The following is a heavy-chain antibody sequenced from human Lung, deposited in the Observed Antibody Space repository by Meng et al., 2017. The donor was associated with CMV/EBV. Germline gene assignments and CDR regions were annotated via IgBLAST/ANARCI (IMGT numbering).Heavy chain of an antibody. D-gene: IGHD3-22*01. CDR1: GFTFSSYA. J-gene: IGHJ4*02. V-gene: IGHV3-30*04. CDR3: ARDDDSSGYYPY. Sequence: GGSLRLXCAASGFTFSSYAMHWVRQAPGKGLEWVAVISYDGSNKYYADSVKGRFTISRDNSKNTLYLQMNSLRAEDTAVYYCARDDDSSGYYPYWGQGTLVTLSS. CDR2: ISYDGSNK.